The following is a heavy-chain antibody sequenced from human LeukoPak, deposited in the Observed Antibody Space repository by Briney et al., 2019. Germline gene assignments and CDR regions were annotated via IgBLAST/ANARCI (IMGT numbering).Heavy chain of an antibody. CDR3: AQNGRPGRGYSYGNLYYYMDV. Sequence: GASVKVSCKVSGYTLTELSMHWVRQAPGKGLEWMGGFDPEHGETVYAQKFQGRVTMTEDTSTDTAYMELTSLRAEDTAVYYCAQNGRPGRGYSYGNLYYYMDVWGKGTTVTISS. V-gene: IGHV1-24*01. D-gene: IGHD5-18*01. CDR2: FDPEHGET. CDR1: GYTLTELS. J-gene: IGHJ6*03.